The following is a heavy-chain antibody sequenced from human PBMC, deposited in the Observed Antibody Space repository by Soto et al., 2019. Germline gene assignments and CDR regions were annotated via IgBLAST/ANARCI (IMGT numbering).Heavy chain of an antibody. V-gene: IGHV1-69*01. D-gene: IGHD2-15*01. CDR2: IIPIFGTA. CDR3: AREGFRCRHCSGGIHNPDYWFDP. J-gene: IGHJ5*02. CDR1: GGTFSSYA. Sequence: QVQLVQSGAEVKKPGSSVKVSCKASGGTFSSYAISWVRQAPGQGLEWMGGIIPIFGTANYAQKFQGRVTITADESTSTAYMELSSLRSEDTAVYYCAREGFRCRHCSGGIHNPDYWFDPWGQGTLVTVSS.